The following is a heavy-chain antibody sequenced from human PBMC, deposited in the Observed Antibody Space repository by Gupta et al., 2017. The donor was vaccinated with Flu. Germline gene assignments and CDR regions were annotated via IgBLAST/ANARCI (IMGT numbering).Heavy chain of an antibody. CDR1: GFTFRSYW. D-gene: IGHD3-10*01. J-gene: IGHJ4*02. CDR2: IAADDSVK. V-gene: IGHV3-7*01. Sequence: EEQLVESGGGLVQPGGSLRLSCVVSGFTFRSYWMDWVRQAPGKGLEWVANIAADDSVKNYADSVKGRFTISRDDTKKSLYLQMNSLRAEDTAVYYCARNRGWQQFDYWGQGALVTGSS. CDR3: ARNRGWQQFDY.